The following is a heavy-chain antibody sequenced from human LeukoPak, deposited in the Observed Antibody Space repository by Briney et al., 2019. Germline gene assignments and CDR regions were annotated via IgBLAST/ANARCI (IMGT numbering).Heavy chain of an antibody. J-gene: IGHJ6*03. CDR1: GFTFSSYA. CDR3: AGRLSTFYYMDV. D-gene: IGHD2-2*01. Sequence: GGSLRLSCAASGFTFSSYAMHWVRQAPGKGLEWVAVISYDGSNKYYADSVKGRFTISRDNSKNTLYLQMNSLRAEDTAVYYCAGRLSTFYYMDVWGKGTTVTVSS. V-gene: IGHV3-30-3*01. CDR2: ISYDGSNK.